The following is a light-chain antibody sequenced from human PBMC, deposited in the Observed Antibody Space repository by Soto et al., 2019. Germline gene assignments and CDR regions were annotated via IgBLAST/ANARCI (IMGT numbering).Light chain of an antibody. CDR2: AAS. CDR1: QCISFY. J-gene: IGKJ1*01. CDR3: QQTYTTPWT. Sequence: DIQITQSPSSLSASVGDRVSITCRASQCISFYLNWYQQKPGKAHKVLIYAASNLQSGVSSRFSGSGSGTDFALTINSLQPEDFGTIYCQQTYTTPWTFGQGTKVDIK. V-gene: IGKV1-39*01.